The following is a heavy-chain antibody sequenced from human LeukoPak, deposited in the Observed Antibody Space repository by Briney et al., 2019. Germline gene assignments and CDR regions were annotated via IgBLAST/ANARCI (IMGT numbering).Heavy chain of an antibody. J-gene: IGHJ6*03. V-gene: IGHV4-34*01. CDR3: AREGTLPYYYYYYMDV. CDR1: GGSFSGYY. Sequence: KPSETLSLTCAVYGGSFSGYYWSWLRQPPGKGLEWIGEINHSGSTNYNPSLKSRVTISVDTSKNQFSLKLSSVTAADTAVYYCAREGTLPYYYYYYMDVWGKGTTVTVSS. D-gene: IGHD2/OR15-2a*01. CDR2: INHSGST.